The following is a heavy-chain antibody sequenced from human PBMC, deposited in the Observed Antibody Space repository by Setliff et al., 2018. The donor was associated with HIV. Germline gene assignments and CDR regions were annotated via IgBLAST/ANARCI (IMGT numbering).Heavy chain of an antibody. CDR1: GGSISNYY. Sequence: PSETLSLTCTVSGGSISNYYWSWIRQPPGKGLEWIGYIYHSGGTKYNPSLKSRVSISVDTSKNQFSLKLISVTAADTAVYFCARQPSYYGDTPWYFDLWGRGTLVTVSS. D-gene: IGHD4-17*01. J-gene: IGHJ2*01. CDR2: IYHSGGT. CDR3: ARQPSYYGDTPWYFDL. V-gene: IGHV4-59*01.